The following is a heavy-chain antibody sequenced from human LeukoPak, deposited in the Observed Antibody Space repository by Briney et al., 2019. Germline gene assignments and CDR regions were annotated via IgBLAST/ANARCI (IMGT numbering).Heavy chain of an antibody. D-gene: IGHD6-6*01. V-gene: IGHV1-2*02. CDR1: GYTFTGYY. CDR3: ARGHGRRYDSSSPNDY. J-gene: IGHJ4*02. Sequence: GASVKVSCKASGYTFTGYYMHWVRQAPGQGLEWMGWINPNSGGTNYAQKFQGRVTMTRDTSISTAYMELSRLRSDDTAVYYCARGHGRRYDSSSPNDYWGQGTLVTVSS. CDR2: INPNSGGT.